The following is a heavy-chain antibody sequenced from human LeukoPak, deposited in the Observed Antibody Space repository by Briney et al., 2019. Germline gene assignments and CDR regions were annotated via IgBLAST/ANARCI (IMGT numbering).Heavy chain of an antibody. V-gene: IGHV3-23*01. CDR1: GFTFSSYA. Sequence: GGSLRLSCAASGFTFSSYAMSWVRQAPGKGLEWVSAITGSGGDTYYADSVKGRFTISRDNSKNTLYLQMNSLRAEDTAVYYCARSYCSGGSCSYYYYYGMDVWGKGTTVTVSS. CDR2: ITGSGGDT. CDR3: ARSYCSGGSCSYYYYYGMDV. D-gene: IGHD2-15*01. J-gene: IGHJ6*04.